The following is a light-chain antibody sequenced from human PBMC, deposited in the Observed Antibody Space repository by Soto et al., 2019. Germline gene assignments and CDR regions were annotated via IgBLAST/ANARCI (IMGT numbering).Light chain of an antibody. J-gene: IGKJ1*01. CDR1: QSVLYSSNNKNY. V-gene: IGKV4-1*01. CDR3: QQYYSTPWT. CDR2: WAS. Sequence: DIGMTQSQDSVAVSLGEGTTINCTSSQSVLYSSNNKNYLAWYQQKPGQPPKLLIYWASTRESGVPDRFSGSGSGTDFTLTISRLQAEDVAVYYCQQYYSTPWTFGQGAKVDNK.